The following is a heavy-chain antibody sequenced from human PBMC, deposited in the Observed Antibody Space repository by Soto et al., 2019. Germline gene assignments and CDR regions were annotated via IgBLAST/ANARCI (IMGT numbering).Heavy chain of an antibody. J-gene: IGHJ4*02. CDR1: GYSFTSYA. CDR3: ARENHSGYAY. D-gene: IGHD5-12*01. CDR2: INAGNGNT. Sequence: QVQLVQSGAEVKKPGASVKVSCTASGYSFTSYAMHWVRQAPGQRLEWMGWINAGNGNTKYSQKFQGRVTITRDTSASTAYMELSSLRSEDTAVYYCARENHSGYAYWGQGTLVTVSS. V-gene: IGHV1-3*01.